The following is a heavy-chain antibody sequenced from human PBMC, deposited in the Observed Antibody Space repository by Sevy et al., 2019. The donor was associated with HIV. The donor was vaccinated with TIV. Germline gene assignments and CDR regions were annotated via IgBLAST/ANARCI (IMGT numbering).Heavy chain of an antibody. Sequence: ASVKVSCKASGYTFTSYGISWVRQAPGQGLEGMGWISAYNGNTNYAQKLQGRVTMTTDTSTSTAYMELRSLRSDDTAVYYCARGGSSPHYYYGMDVWGQGTTVTVSS. J-gene: IGHJ6*02. D-gene: IGHD6-13*01. V-gene: IGHV1-18*01. CDR2: ISAYNGNT. CDR3: ARGGSSPHYYYGMDV. CDR1: GYTFTSYG.